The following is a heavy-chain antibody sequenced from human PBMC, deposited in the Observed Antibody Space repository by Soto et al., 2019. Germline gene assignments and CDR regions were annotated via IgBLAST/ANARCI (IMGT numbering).Heavy chain of an antibody. CDR2: IWYDGSNK. J-gene: IGHJ4*02. Sequence: QVQLVESGGGVVQPGRSLRLSCAASGFTFSSYGMHWVRQAPGKGLEWVAVIWYDGSNKYYADSVKGRFTISRDNSKNTLYLQMNSLRAKDTAVYYCARDGLGDGYNYGGYFDYWGQGTLVTVSS. CDR3: ARDGLGDGYNYGGYFDY. D-gene: IGHD5-12*01. V-gene: IGHV3-33*01. CDR1: GFTFSSYG.